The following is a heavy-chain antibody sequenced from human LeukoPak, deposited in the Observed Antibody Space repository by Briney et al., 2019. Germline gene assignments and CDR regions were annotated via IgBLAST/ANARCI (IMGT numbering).Heavy chain of an antibody. CDR3: ARGGRGSAAVVAPRSFDI. Sequence: GGSLRLSCAASGFTVSSNYMGWVRQAPGKGLEWVSVIYSGGSTYYADSVKGRFTISRDNSKNTLYLQMNNLRAEDSALYYCARGGRGSAAVVAPRSFDIWGQGTMVTVSS. CDR2: IYSGGST. V-gene: IGHV3-53*01. J-gene: IGHJ3*02. D-gene: IGHD3-22*01. CDR1: GFTVSSNY.